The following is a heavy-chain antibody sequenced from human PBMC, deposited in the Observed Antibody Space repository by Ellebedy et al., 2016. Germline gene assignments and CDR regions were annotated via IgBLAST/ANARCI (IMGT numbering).Heavy chain of an antibody. CDR3: ASHPPGV. CDR1: GFTFSSYW. J-gene: IGHJ6*02. CDR2: IKQDGSEK. Sequence: GESLKISXAASGFTFSSYWMSWVRQAPGKGLEWVANIKQDGSEKYYVDSVKGRFTISRDNAKNSLHLQMNSLRAEDTAVYYCASHPPGVWGQGTTVTVSS. V-gene: IGHV3-7*03.